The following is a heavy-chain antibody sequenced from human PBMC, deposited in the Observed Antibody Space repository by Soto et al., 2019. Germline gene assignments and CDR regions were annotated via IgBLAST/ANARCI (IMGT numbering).Heavy chain of an antibody. V-gene: IGHV1-46*03. J-gene: IGHJ4*02. CDR3: SRRKGVYVDWPRDY. CDR1: GYKFTTCY. CDR2: INPSGGST. Sequence: SSEKASSNASGYKFTTCYMPWPRQALGQGLEWMGIINPSGGSTSYAQKFQGRVTMTRDTSTSTVYMELSSLRSEDTAVYYCSRRKGVYVDWPRDYWARGTLVTVSS. D-gene: IGHD3-9*01.